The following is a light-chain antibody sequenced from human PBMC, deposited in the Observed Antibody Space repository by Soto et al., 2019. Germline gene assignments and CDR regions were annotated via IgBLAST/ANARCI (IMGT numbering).Light chain of an antibody. J-gene: IGKJ1*01. Sequence: EIVMTQSPATLSESPGERATLSCRASQSVSSNLAWYQQKPGQAPRLLIYGASTRATGIPARFIGSGSGTEFTLTISSLQSEDFAVYYCQHYNNWPPWTFGQGTKVEIK. CDR1: QSVSSN. V-gene: IGKV3-15*01. CDR3: QHYNNWPPWT. CDR2: GAS.